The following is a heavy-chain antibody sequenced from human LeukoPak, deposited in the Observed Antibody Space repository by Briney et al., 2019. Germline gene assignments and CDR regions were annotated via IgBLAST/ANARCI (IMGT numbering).Heavy chain of an antibody. D-gene: IGHD3-10*01. CDR1: GYSFTSYW. J-gene: IGHJ4*02. Sequence: GESLKISCKGSGYSFTSYWIGWVRQMPGKGLEWMGSIYPGDSDTRYSPSFQGQVTISADKSISTAYLQWSSLQASDPAMYYCASLSYYYGSGSYYPDPFDYWGQGTLVTVSS. CDR3: ASLSYYYGSGSYYPDPFDY. CDR2: IYPGDSDT. V-gene: IGHV5-51*01.